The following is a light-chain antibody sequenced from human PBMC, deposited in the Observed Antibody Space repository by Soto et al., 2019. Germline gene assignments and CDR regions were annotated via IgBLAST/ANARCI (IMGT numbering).Light chain of an antibody. CDR2: EVN. Sequence: QSALTQPASVSGSPGQSITISCTGTSSDVGSYDLVSWYQHHSGKAPKIIIYEVNKRPSGISDRFSGSKSGNTASLTISGLQAEDEADYFCCSFVRTNGLLFGGGTKLTV. CDR3: CSFVRTNGLL. CDR1: SSDVGSYDL. J-gene: IGLJ2*01. V-gene: IGLV2-23*02.